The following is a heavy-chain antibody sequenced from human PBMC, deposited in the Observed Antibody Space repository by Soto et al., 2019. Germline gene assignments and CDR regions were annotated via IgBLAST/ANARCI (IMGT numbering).Heavy chain of an antibody. CDR1: GYTFTSYG. D-gene: IGHD6-13*01. CDR3: AREVRQQLVSDY. V-gene: IGHV1-18*01. Sequence: ASVKVSCKASGYTFTSYGISWVRPAPGQGLEWMGWISAYNGNTNYAQKLQGRVTMTTDTSTSTAYMELRSLRSDDTAVYYCAREVRQQLVSDYWGQGTLVTVSS. CDR2: ISAYNGNT. J-gene: IGHJ4*02.